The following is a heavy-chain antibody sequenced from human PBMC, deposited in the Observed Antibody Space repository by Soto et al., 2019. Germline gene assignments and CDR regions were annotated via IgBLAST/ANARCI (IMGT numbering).Heavy chain of an antibody. V-gene: IGHV1-69*01. CDR2: IIPLFGTA. CDR3: ATELGDHPASPFDS. J-gene: IGHJ4*02. D-gene: IGHD2-21*01. Sequence: QVQLVQSGAEVKKPGSSVKVSCKASGVTFSSETISWVRQAPGQGLEWVGGIIPLFGTANYAQKFQGRVTITADDSTSTLYIELSSRRSDDTAVYYGATELGDHPASPFDSWGQGTLVTVSS. CDR1: GVTFSSET.